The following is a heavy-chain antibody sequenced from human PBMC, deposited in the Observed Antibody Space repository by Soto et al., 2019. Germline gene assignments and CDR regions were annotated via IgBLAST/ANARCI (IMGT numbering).Heavy chain of an antibody. Sequence: GGALRVSCGDSGFIFSKYIMNWVRQAPGKGLEWLSYISSNSVTIYYADSVRGRFTIFRDNAKNSLYLQMNSLRDEDTAVYYCAREDILGTRSFDYWGQGALVTVSS. CDR1: GFIFSKYI. CDR2: ISSNSVTI. D-gene: IGHD1-26*01. J-gene: IGHJ4*02. V-gene: IGHV3-48*02. CDR3: AREDILGTRSFDY.